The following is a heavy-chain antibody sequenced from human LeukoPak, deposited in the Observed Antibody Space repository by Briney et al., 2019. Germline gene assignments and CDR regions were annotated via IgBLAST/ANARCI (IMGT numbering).Heavy chain of an antibody. Sequence: PGGPLSLSCPPHGFTIGTYAMSGYRPAPGEGLERISAISGSGGSTYYADSVKGRFTISRDNSKNTLYLQMNSLRAEDTAVYYCAKDYGENCGGDCYDAFDIWGQGTMVTVSS. CDR2: ISGSGGST. V-gene: IGHV3-23*01. D-gene: IGHD2-21*02. J-gene: IGHJ3*02. CDR3: AKDYGENCGGDCYDAFDI. CDR1: GFTIGTYA.